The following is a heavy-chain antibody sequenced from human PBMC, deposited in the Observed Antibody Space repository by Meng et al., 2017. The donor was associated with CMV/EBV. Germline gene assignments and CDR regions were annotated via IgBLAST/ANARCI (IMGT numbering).Heavy chain of an antibody. J-gene: IGHJ2*01. D-gene: IGHD3-10*01. Sequence: VQLAQSGAEVKKPGASVKVYCNAAGYTFTIYGISWVRQAPGQGLEWMGWISAYNGNTNYAQKLQGRVTMTTDTSTSTAYMELRSLRSDDTAVYYCARDPLFGGGGRFDLWGRGTLVTVSS. V-gene: IGHV1-18*01. CDR1: GYTFTIYG. CDR2: ISAYNGNT. CDR3: ARDPLFGGGGRFDL.